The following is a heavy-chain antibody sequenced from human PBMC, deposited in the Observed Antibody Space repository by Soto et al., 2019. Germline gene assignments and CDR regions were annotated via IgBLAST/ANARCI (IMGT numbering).Heavy chain of an antibody. CDR1: GGSICSGGYD. V-gene: IGHV4-31*03. J-gene: IGHJ4*02. Sequence: PSETLSLTCTVSGGSICSGGYDWSWIRQHPGKGLEWIGYIYYSGSTYYNPSLKSRVTISVDTSKNQFSLKLSSVTAADTAVYYCARSKLVLDALTPFYFDYWGQGTLVTVSS. CDR2: IYYSGST. D-gene: IGHD6-13*01. CDR3: ARSKLVLDALTPFYFDY.